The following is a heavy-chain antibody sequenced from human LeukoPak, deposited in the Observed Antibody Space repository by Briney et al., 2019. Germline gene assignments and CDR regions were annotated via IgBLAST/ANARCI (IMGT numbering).Heavy chain of an antibody. D-gene: IGHD6-13*01. CDR3: ARGLSAAAGTLLGY. CDR1: GFTVSSNY. Sequence: GGSLRLSCAASGFTVSSNYMSWVRQAPGKGLEWVSVIYSGGSTYYTDCVKGGLTISRDNSKNTLYLQMGSLRAEDMAVYYCARGLSAAAGTLLGYWGQGTLVTVSS. J-gene: IGHJ4*02. V-gene: IGHV3-53*01. CDR2: IYSGGST.